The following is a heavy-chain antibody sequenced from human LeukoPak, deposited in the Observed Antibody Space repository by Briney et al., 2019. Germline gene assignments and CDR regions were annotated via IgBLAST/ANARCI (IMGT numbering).Heavy chain of an antibody. CDR2: ISSSGTTI. J-gene: IGHJ4*02. Sequence: PGGSLSPCCAAAGSTSSSSEMSLGRPAGGGQVGWGSNISSSGTTIYYADSVRGRFTISRDNAKYSLYMQVDSLRAEETAVYYGARDKTYEEYRTDYGGYGYWGEGGLVTVSS. D-gene: IGHD4-17*01. V-gene: IGHV3-48*03. CDR1: GSTSSSSE. CDR3: ARDKTYEEYRTDYGGYGY.